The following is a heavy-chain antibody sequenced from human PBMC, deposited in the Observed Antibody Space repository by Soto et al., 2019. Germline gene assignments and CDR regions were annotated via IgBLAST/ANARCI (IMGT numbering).Heavy chain of an antibody. D-gene: IGHD2-15*01. CDR3: AKDAWGVVGAGQGPPSFDP. Sequence: QVQLVESGGGVVQPGRSLRLSCAASGFTFSHHGMHWVRQAPGKGLEWVAVISYDGSNQHYVDSVKGRFTSSRDNFRNTLHRQRSRLRVEDRAVYYCAKDAWGVVGAGQGPPSFDPWGQGALVAVTS. CDR2: ISYDGSNQ. V-gene: IGHV3-30*18. J-gene: IGHJ5*02. CDR1: GFTFSHHG.